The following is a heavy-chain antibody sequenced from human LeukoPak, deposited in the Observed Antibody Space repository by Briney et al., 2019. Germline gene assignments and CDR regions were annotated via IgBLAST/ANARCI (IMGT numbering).Heavy chain of an antibody. J-gene: IGHJ5*02. D-gene: IGHD2/OR15-2a*01. V-gene: IGHV4-59*01. CDR2: MYYSGST. Sequence: SETLSLTWTVSGGSISSYYWSWIRQPPGKGLEWIGYMYYSGSTNYNPSLKSRVTISLDTSKNKFSLKLSSVTAADTAVYYCARNIGWFDPWGQGTLVTVSS. CDR1: GGSISSYY. CDR3: ARNIGWFDP.